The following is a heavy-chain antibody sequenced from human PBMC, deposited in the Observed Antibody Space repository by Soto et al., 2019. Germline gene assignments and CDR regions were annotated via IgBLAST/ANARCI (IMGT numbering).Heavy chain of an antibody. V-gene: IGHV5-51*01. Sequence: GESLKISCKGSGYSFTIYWIGWVRQMPGKGLEWMGIIYPGDSDTRYSPSFQGQVTISADKSVSTAYLQWSSLKASDTAMYYCARPGKVGPAAHYYGMDVWGQGTTVTVSS. D-gene: IGHD2-2*01. CDR1: GYSFTIYW. CDR3: ARPGKVGPAAHYYGMDV. CDR2: IYPGDSDT. J-gene: IGHJ6*02.